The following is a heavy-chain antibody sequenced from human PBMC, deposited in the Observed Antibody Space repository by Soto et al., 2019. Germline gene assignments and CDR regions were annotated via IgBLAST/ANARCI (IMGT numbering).Heavy chain of an antibody. D-gene: IGHD4-17*01. V-gene: IGHV3-23*01. CDR2: ISGGGGCS. CDR1: GVTFSSFA. J-gene: IGHJ6*02. Sequence: VGSLRLSCKASGVTFSSFAMSWVRKTPGKCLEWLSGISGGGGCSYYADSVKGRFTISRDNSKNSLFLQMNSLRADDTAVYYCGRVPLDGNYANGVDVWGQGTTVTAP. CDR3: GRVPLDGNYANGVDV.